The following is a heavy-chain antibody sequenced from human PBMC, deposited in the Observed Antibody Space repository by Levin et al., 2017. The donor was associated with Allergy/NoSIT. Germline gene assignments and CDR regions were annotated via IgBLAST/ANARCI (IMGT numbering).Heavy chain of an antibody. J-gene: IGHJ5*02. Sequence: GGSLRLSCKGSGYSFSNYWIGWVRQMPGKGLEWMGIIYPGDSDTRYSPSFQGQVTISADKSISTAYLQWSSLKASDTAIYYCARRTGDGTYNWFDPWGQGTLVTVSS. V-gene: IGHV5-51*01. CDR3: ARRTGDGTYNWFDP. CDR1: GYSFSNYW. CDR2: IYPGDSDT.